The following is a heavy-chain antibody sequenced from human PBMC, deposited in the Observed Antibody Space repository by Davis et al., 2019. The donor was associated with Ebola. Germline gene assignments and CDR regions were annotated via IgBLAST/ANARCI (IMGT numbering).Heavy chain of an antibody. CDR1: GGSFSGYY. D-gene: IGHD2-21*01. Sequence: SETLSLTCNVSGGSFSGYYWSWIRQPPGKGLEWIGEINHSGSTNYNPSLKSRVTISVDTSKNQFSLKLSSVTAADTAVYYCARGYSGWFDPWGQGTVVTVSS. CDR2: INHSGST. CDR3: ARGYSGWFDP. J-gene: IGHJ5*02. V-gene: IGHV4-34*01.